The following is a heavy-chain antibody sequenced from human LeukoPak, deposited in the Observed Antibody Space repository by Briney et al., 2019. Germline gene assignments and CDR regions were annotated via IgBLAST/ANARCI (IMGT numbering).Heavy chain of an antibody. V-gene: IGHV4-39*02. J-gene: IGHJ4*02. CDR3: ARSPDYYGSGSYLVSYYFDY. CDR1: GGSISGSSYY. D-gene: IGHD3-10*01. CDR2: IYYSGST. Sequence: SETLSLTCTVSGGSISGSSYYWGWIRQPPGKGLEWIGSIYYSGSTYYNPSLKSRVTISVDTSKNHFSLKLSSVTAADTAVYYCARSPDYYGSGSYLVSYYFDYWGQGTLVTVSS.